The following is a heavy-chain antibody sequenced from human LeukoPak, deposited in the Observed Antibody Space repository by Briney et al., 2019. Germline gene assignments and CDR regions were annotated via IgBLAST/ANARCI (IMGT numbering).Heavy chain of an antibody. V-gene: IGHV1-46*01. CDR1: GYTFTSYY. Sequence: ASVKVSCKASGYTFTSYYMHWVRQAPGQGLEWMGIINPSGGSTSYAQEFQGRVTMTRDMSTSTVYMELSSLRSEDTAVYYCARDGTGTFAFDIWGQGTMVTVSS. J-gene: IGHJ3*02. D-gene: IGHD1-1*01. CDR2: INPSGGST. CDR3: ARDGTGTFAFDI.